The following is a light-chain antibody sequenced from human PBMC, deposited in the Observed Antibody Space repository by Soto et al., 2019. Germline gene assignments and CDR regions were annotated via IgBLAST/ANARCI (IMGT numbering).Light chain of an antibody. J-gene: IGKJ2*01. Sequence: ETVMTQSPDTLSVSPGERATLSCRASQSVSSNLAWNQQKPGQAPRLLIYDASTRATGIPARFSGSGSGTEFTLTISSLQSEDFAVYYCHHYNDWPPKQYTFGQGTKLEIK. CDR2: DAS. V-gene: IGKV3-15*01. CDR3: HHYNDWPPKQYT. CDR1: QSVSSN.